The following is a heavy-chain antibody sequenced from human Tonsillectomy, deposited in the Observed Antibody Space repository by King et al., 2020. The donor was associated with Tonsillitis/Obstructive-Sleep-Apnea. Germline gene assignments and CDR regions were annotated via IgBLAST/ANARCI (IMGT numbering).Heavy chain of an antibody. J-gene: IGHJ4*02. CDR1: GGTFSSYA. CDR2: IIPILGIA. V-gene: IGHV1-69*10. Sequence: QLVQSGAEVKKPGSSVKVSCKASGGTFSSYAISWVRQAPGQGLEWMGGIIPILGIANYAQKFQGRVTITADKSTSTAYMELRSLRSEETAVYYGARKGNSVYSYGYSLYYFDYWGQGTLVTVSS. CDR3: ARKGNSVYSYGYSLYYFDY. D-gene: IGHD5-18*01.